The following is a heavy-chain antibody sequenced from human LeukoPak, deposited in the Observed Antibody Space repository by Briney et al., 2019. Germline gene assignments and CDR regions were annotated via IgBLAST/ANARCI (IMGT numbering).Heavy chain of an antibody. CDR2: VHLSGRT. CDR3: AREGGPIRPLDK. CDR1: GASVSSTNW. V-gene: IGHV4-4*02. Sequence: SETLSLSCCVSGASVSSTNWWTWVRQPPGEGLEWIGEVHLSGRTNYNPSLESRVTMSVDMSENHISLKLTSVTAADTAVYYCAREGGPIRPLDKSGQGALVTVSS. J-gene: IGHJ4*02.